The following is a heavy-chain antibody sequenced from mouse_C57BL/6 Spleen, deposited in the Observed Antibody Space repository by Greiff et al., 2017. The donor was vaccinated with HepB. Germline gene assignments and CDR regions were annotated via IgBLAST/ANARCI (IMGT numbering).Heavy chain of an antibody. CDR3: ATMVTYYYAMDY. CDR1: GFTFSDYG. D-gene: IGHD2-1*01. Sequence: EVQVVESGGGLVKPGGSLKLSCAASGFTFSDYGMHWVRQAPEKGLEWVAYISSGSSTIYYADTVKGRFTISRDNAKNTLFLQMTSLRSEDTAMYYCATMVTYYYAMDYWGQGTSVTVSS. V-gene: IGHV5-17*01. CDR2: ISSGSSTI. J-gene: IGHJ4*01.